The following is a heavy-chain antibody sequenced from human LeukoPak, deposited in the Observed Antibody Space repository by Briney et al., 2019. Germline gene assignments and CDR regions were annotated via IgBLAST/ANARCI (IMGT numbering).Heavy chain of an antibody. CDR3: ARGAMVRGVLDY. CDR2: IKYDGSEI. Sequence: PGGSLRLSCAATGFTFSRSWMTWVRQAPGKGLEWVANIKYDGSEIYYVDSVKGRFTISRDNAKSLLYLQMSNLRAEDTAVYYCARGAMVRGVLDYWGQGTLVTVSS. D-gene: IGHD3-10*01. V-gene: IGHV3-7*01. CDR1: GFTFSRSW. J-gene: IGHJ4*02.